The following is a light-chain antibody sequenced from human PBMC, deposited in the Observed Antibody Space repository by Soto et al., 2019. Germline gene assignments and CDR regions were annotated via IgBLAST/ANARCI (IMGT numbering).Light chain of an antibody. CDR1: QSVSSTY. CDR3: QQYGRSPLT. CDR2: GAS. V-gene: IGKV3-20*01. J-gene: IGKJ4*01. Sequence: EIVLTQSPGTLSLSPGERATLSCRASQSVSSTYLAWYQQKPGQAPRLLIYGASKRATGIADTFSGSGSGTDFTLTISRLEPEDFAVYYCQQYGRSPLTFGGGTKVEI.